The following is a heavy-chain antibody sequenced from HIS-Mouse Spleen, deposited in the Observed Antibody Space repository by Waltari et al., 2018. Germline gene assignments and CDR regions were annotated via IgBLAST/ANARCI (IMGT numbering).Heavy chain of an antibody. CDR3: ARIAEGYSSGWYAFDY. Sequence: QVTLRESGPALVKPTQTIPLTCTFSGFSLSTSGMCVSWIRHPPGKALEWLARIDWDDDKYYSTSLKTRLTISKDTSKNQVVLTMTNMDPVDTATYYCARIAEGYSSGWYAFDYWGQGTLVTVSS. CDR2: IDWDDDK. D-gene: IGHD6-19*01. CDR1: GFSLSTSGMC. V-gene: IGHV2-70*15. J-gene: IGHJ4*02.